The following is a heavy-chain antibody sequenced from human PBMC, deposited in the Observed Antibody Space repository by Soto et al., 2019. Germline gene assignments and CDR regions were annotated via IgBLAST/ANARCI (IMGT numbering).Heavy chain of an antibody. J-gene: IGHJ4*02. Sequence: EVQLLESGGGLIQPGGSVRISCAASGFTFSTYAMSWVRQAPGKGLEWVSGTSGNGERTYYADSVKGRFTISRDNSKNTVYLQMNSLRAEDTAIYYCAKESYYDSSGAYYFDHWGQGTLVTVSS. D-gene: IGHD3-22*01. CDR3: AKESYYDSSGAYYFDH. CDR2: TSGNGERT. CDR1: GFTFSTYA. V-gene: IGHV3-23*01.